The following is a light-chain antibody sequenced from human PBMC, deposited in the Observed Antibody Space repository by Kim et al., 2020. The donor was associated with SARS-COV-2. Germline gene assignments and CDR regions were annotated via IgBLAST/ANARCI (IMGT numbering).Light chain of an antibody. CDR3: QHYIRFPYT. J-gene: IGKJ2*01. Sequence: SASVGDRVTITCRASHTISTWLAWYQQKPGKAPKLLLYLASTLESGVPSRFSGSGSGTEFTLTIDSLQPDDFATYYCQHYIRFPYTFGQGTKLEI. V-gene: IGKV1-5*03. CDR1: HTISTW. CDR2: LAS.